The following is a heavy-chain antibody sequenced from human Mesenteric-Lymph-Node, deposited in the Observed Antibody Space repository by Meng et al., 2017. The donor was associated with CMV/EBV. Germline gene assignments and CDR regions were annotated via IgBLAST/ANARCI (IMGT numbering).Heavy chain of an antibody. CDR3: ARDYGIYCSTSSCYGTYFHYGMDV. D-gene: IGHD2-2*01. Sequence: SETLSLTCTVSGGSVSGYYWSWIRQPPGKGLEWIGHVSYNGVAKYSPSLQSRVSISIDTSRNQFSLILSSVAAEDTAVYYCARDYGIYCSTSSCYGTYFHYGMDVWGQGTTVTVSS. J-gene: IGHJ6*02. V-gene: IGHV4-59*02. CDR1: GGSVSGYY. CDR2: VSYNGVA.